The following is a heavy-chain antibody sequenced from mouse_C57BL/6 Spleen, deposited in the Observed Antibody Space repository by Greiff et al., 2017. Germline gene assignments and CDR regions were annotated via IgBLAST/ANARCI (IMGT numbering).Heavy chain of an antibody. J-gene: IGHJ2*01. CDR2: IDPSDSYT. V-gene: IGHV1-69*01. CDR3: ARSEEGYYVGY. CDR1: GYTFTSYW. Sequence: QVQLQQSGAELVMPGASVKLSCKASGYTFTSYWMHWVKQRPGQGLEWIGEIDPSDSYTNYNQKFKGKSTLTVDKSSSTAYMQLSSLTSEDSAVYYCARSEEGYYVGYWGQGTTLTVSS.